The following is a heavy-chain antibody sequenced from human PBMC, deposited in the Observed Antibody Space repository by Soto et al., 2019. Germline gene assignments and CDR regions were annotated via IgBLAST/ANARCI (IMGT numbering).Heavy chain of an antibody. V-gene: IGHV4-34*02. CDR2: VHHTGTS. D-gene: IGHD6-13*01. CDR3: ARRKDSSRYFYGMDV. CDR1: GESFNDYF. Sequence: QVALQQWGAGLLKPSQTLSLTCAVYGESFNDYFWTWIRQSPGGGLEWLAEVHHTGTSYYNPSLKSRLAVSVDTSRNQFSPTLTSLTAADTATYYCARRKDSSRYFYGMDVWGQGTTVVVSS. J-gene: IGHJ6*02.